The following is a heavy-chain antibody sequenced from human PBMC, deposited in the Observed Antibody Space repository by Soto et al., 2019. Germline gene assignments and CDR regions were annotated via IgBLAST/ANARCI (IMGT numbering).Heavy chain of an antibody. Sequence: ASVKVSCKASGYTFINYDISWVRQATGQGLEWMGWMNPGSGKTGYANKFQGRVTMTRDASTSTAPLELSSLTSEDTAVYYCARMESSGTLNWFDPWGQGPMVTV. D-gene: IGHD1-1*01. V-gene: IGHV1-8*02. J-gene: IGHJ5*02. CDR1: GYTFINYD. CDR3: ARMESSGTLNWFDP. CDR2: MNPGSGKT.